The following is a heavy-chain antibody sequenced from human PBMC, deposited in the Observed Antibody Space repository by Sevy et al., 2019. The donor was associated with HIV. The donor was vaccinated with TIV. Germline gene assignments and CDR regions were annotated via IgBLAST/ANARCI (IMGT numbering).Heavy chain of an antibody. CDR2: INSDGSST. CDR3: ARDWVYDTSGDYLEAAFDI. CDR1: GFTFSSYW. D-gene: IGHD3-22*01. V-gene: IGHV3-74*01. J-gene: IGHJ3*02. Sequence: GGSLRLSCAASGFTFSSYWMHWVRQAPGKGLVWVSRINSDGSSTNFADSVKGRFTMSRDNAKNTLYLQMNSLRAEDTAVYYWARDWVYDTSGDYLEAAFDIWGQGTMVTVSS.